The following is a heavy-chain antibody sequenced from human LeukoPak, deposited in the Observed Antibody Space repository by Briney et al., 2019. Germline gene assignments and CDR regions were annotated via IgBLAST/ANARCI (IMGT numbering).Heavy chain of an antibody. CDR3: AREIVGAPPTFDY. V-gene: IGHV4-4*07. Sequence: SGTLSLTCTVSGGSLSSYYWSWIRQPAGQGLEWIGRIYTSGSTNYNPSLKSRVTMSVDTSKNQFSLKLSSGPAADTAVYYCAREIVGAPPTFDYWGQGTLVTVSS. CDR2: IYTSGST. J-gene: IGHJ4*02. D-gene: IGHD1-26*01. CDR1: GGSLSSYY.